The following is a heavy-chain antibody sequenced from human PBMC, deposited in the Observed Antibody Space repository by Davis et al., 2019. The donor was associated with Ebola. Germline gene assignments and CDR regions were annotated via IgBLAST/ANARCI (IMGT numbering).Heavy chain of an antibody. J-gene: IGHJ4*02. CDR1: GYTFTSYA. CDR3: ARGDIVVVPDYFDY. CDR2: ISAYNGNT. V-gene: IGHV1-18*01. Sequence: ASVKVSCKASGYTFTSYAISWVRQAPGQGLEWMGWISAYNGNTNYAQKLQGRVTMTTDTSTSTAYMELRSLRSDDTAVYYCARGDIVVVPDYFDYWGQGTLVTVSS. D-gene: IGHD2-2*01.